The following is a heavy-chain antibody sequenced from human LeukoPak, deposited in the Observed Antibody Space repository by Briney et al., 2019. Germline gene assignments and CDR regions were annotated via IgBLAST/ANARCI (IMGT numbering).Heavy chain of an antibody. V-gene: IGHV4-34*01. CDR2: XYXIGST. CDR3: VRAYDY. J-gene: IGHJ4*02. Sequence: SETLSLTCAVYGXXFXGSNXXXXXXPPXXXLXXIXXXYXIGSTIYTPSLKSRVTISVDTSKNQFSLNLISVTAADTAVYYCVRAYDYWGQGTLVTVSS. CDR1: GXXFXGSN.